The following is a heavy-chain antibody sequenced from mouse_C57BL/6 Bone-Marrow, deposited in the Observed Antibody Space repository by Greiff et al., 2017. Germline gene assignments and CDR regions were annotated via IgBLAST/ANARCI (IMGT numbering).Heavy chain of an antibody. CDR3: AKRGGSSGYYYAMDY. Sequence: VQLQQSGPGLVQPSQSLSITCTVSGFSLTSYGVHWVRQSPGKGLEWLGVIWRGGSTDYNAAFMSRLSITKDNSKSQVFFKMNSLQADDTAIYYCAKRGGSSGYYYAMDYWGQGTSVTVSS. CDR2: IWRGGST. J-gene: IGHJ4*01. CDR1: GFSLTSYG. V-gene: IGHV2-5*01. D-gene: IGHD3-2*02.